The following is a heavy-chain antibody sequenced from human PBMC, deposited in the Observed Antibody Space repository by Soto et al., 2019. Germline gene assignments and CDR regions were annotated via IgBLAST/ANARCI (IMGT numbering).Heavy chain of an antibody. V-gene: IGHV4-31*03. J-gene: IGHJ4*02. Sequence: QVQLQESGPGLVKPSQTLSLTCSVSGDSISDGHYWSWIRQHPGEGLEWIGNIYYSGSTYYNPSLKRRVTISVDTAKNQSSRKLSSVTAADTAVYSCARAMVREVIHLVFDYWGQGTLVTVSP. D-gene: IGHD3-10*01. CDR3: ARAMVREVIHLVFDY. CDR1: GDSISDGHY. CDR2: IYYSGST.